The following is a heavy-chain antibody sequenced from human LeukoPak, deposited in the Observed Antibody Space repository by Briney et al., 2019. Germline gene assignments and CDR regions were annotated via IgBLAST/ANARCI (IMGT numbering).Heavy chain of an antibody. CDR2: IYYSGSA. Sequence: SETLSLTCTVSGGSISSSTYYWAWIRQPPGKGLEWIGSIYYSGSAYYNPSLKSRVTISVDTSKNHFSLKLTSVTAADTAVYYCARDLYSSRTNDAFVVWGQGTMVTVSS. J-gene: IGHJ3*01. CDR3: ARDLYSSRTNDAFVV. CDR1: GGSISSSTYY. D-gene: IGHD6-13*01. V-gene: IGHV4-39*07.